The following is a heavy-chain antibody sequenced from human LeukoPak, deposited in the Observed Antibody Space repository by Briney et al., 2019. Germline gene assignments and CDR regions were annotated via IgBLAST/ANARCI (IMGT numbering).Heavy chain of an antibody. Sequence: SETLSLTCAVSGYSISSGYYCGWIRQPPGKGLEWIGSIYHSGSTYYNPSLKSRVTISVDTSKNQFSLKLSSVTAADTAVYYCARAPASVRAFDIWGQGTMVTVSS. D-gene: IGHD1-1*01. CDR2: IYHSGST. CDR3: ARAPASVRAFDI. CDR1: GYSISSGYY. J-gene: IGHJ3*02. V-gene: IGHV4-38-2*01.